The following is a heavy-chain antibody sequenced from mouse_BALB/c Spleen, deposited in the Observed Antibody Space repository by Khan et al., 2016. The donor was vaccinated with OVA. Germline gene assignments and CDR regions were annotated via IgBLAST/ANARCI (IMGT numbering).Heavy chain of an antibody. V-gene: IGHV1-20*02. CDR3: ARIYDSDFDY. CDR2: INPHIGET. CDR1: GYSFTGYF. Sequence: IQLVQSGPELVKPGASVKISCKASGYSFTGYFMNWVMQSHGKSLEWIGRINPHIGETFYNQKFKGKATLTVDESSSTAHMELRSLASEDSAVYYCARIYDSDFDYWGQGTTLTVSS. D-gene: IGHD1-1*01. J-gene: IGHJ2*01.